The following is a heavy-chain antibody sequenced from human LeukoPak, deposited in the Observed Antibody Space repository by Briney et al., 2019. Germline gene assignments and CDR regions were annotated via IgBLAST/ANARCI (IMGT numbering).Heavy chain of an antibody. Sequence: ASVTVSCTASGYTFTSYAMHWVRQAPGQRLEWMGWINAGNGNTKYSQKFQGRVTITRDTSASTAYMELSSLRSEDTAVYYCARDRVVPAAADSFDIWGQGTMVTVSS. J-gene: IGHJ3*02. CDR2: INAGNGNT. CDR1: GYTFTSYA. D-gene: IGHD2-2*01. CDR3: ARDRVVPAAADSFDI. V-gene: IGHV1-3*01.